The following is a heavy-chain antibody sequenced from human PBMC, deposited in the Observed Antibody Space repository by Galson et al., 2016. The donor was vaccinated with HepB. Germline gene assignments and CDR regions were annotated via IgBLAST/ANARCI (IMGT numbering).Heavy chain of an antibody. J-gene: IGHJ6*02. CDR1: GYTFNDYG. CDR3: ARVSDFSGVGTFMDF. V-gene: IGHV1-18*01. D-gene: IGHD3-3*01. Sequence: SVKVSCKASGYTFNDYGVGWVRQARGEGLEWVGWISSHNGKTNYARNFQGRVTMTTDVSTAYMELRSLRSDDTDVYYCARVSDFSGVGTFMDFWGQGTTVTVSS. CDR2: ISSHNGKT.